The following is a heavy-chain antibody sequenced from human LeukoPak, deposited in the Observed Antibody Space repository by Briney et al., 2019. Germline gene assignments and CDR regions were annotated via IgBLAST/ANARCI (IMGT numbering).Heavy chain of an antibody. CDR1: GFTFSNAW. V-gene: IGHV3-15*01. Sequence: GGSLRLSCAASGFTFSNAWMSWVRQAPGKGLEWVGRIKSKTDGGATDYAAPVKGRFTISRDDSKNTLYLQMNSLKTEDTAVYYCTTELGYDSSGYYPTFDYWGQGTLVTVSS. D-gene: IGHD3-22*01. J-gene: IGHJ4*02. CDR3: TTELGYDSSGYYPTFDY. CDR2: IKSKTDGGAT.